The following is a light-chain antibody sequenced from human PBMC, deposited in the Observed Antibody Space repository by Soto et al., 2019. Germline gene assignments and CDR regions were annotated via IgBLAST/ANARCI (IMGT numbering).Light chain of an antibody. CDR3: QQSSSFPLT. CDR1: KPVRSNY. J-gene: IGKJ4*01. CDR2: EAS. Sequence: LSHSPCPVSFTKGRRATLSCTVTKPVRSNYLAWYQQKPGQAPRLLIYEASSRATGIPARFSGGGSGTDFTLTISRLQPEDFAAYYCQQSSSFPLTFGGGTKVDIK. V-gene: IGKV3-20*01.